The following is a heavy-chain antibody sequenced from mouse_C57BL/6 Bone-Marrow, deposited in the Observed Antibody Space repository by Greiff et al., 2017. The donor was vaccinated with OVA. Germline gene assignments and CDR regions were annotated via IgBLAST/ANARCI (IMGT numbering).Heavy chain of an antibody. V-gene: IGHV5-4*01. CDR1: GFTFSSYA. CDR3: AREAYYGSSYGAMDY. D-gene: IGHD1-1*01. CDR2: ISDGGSYT. Sequence: DVKLVESGGGLVKPGGSLKLSCAASGFTFSSYAMSWVRQTPEKRLEWVATISDGGSYTYYPDNVKGRFTISRDNAKNNLYLQMSHLKSEDTAMYYCAREAYYGSSYGAMDYWGQGTSVTVSS. J-gene: IGHJ4*01.